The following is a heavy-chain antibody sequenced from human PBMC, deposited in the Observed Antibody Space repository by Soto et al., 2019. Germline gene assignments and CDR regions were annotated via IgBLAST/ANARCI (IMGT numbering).Heavy chain of an antibody. D-gene: IGHD3-3*01. CDR2: MSYTGST. Sequence: PSETLSLTCTVSGGSIKAGGFYWTWIRQHPGRGLEWIGFMSYTGSTYSNPSLKSRVTISMDTSKNQFSLNLTSVTAEDTAVYYCDRETIAYETSTHSSSDDAFDIWGQGSLVTVS. V-gene: IGHV4-31*03. CDR1: GGSIKAGGFY. J-gene: IGHJ3*02. CDR3: DRETIAYETSTHSSSDDAFDI.